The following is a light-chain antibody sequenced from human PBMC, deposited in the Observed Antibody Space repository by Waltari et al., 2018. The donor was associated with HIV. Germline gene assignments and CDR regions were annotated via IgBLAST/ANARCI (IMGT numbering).Light chain of an antibody. Sequence: QSALTQPASVSGSPGQSITISCTGTSSDIGIYNYVSWYQQHPGKAPKLLIYEVNNRPSVVSDRFSGAKSGNTASLSISGLQAEDEADYYCTSYTTRSTVIFGGGTSVTVL. CDR1: SSDIGIYNY. V-gene: IGLV2-14*01. J-gene: IGLJ2*01. CDR3: TSYTTRSTVI. CDR2: EVN.